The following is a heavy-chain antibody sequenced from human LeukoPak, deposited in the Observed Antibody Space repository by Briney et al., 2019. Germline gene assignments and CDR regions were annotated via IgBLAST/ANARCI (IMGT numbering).Heavy chain of an antibody. CDR1: GFTFSSHW. J-gene: IGHJ3*01. CDR3: ARGRTGSNAFDV. D-gene: IGHD2-15*01. V-gene: IGHV3-74*01. CDR2: ISVDGSNT. Sequence: AGSLRLSCAASGFTFSSHWMHWVRQAPGKGLVWVSRISVDGSNTRYADSVKGRFTISRDNANKTLYLQMTSLRAEDMAVYYCARGRTGSNAFDVWGQGTMFTVSS.